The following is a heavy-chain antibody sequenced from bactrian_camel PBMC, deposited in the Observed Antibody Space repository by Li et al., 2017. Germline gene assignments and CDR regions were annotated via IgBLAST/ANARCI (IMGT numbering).Heavy chain of an antibody. CDR1: PYTFTNNY. D-gene: IGHD3*01. CDR2: VFRRGQST. V-gene: IGHV3S40*01. Sequence: VQLVESGGGSVEAGGSLRLSCTNSPYTFTNNYWGWFRQAPGKEREGVATVFRRGQSTWYADSVNGRFTITEDKAKNTVYLQMNSLKPEDTAMYYCAADYGPVMTSIQALGEMSAASFGSWGQGTQVTVS. CDR3: AADYGPVMTSIQALGEMSAASFGS. J-gene: IGHJ6*01.